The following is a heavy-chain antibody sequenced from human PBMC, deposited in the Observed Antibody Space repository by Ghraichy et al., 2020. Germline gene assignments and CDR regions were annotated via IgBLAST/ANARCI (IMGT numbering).Heavy chain of an antibody. CDR3: AKSRPPHYYDSSYYYYGMDV. J-gene: IGHJ6*02. D-gene: IGHD3-22*01. Sequence: SCAASGFTFSSYAMSWVRQAPGKGLEWVSAISGSGGSTYYADSVKGRFTISRDNSKNTLYLQMNSLRAEDTAVYYCAKSRPPHYYDSSYYYYGMDVWGQGTTVTVSS. V-gene: IGHV3-23*01. CDR2: ISGSGGST. CDR1: GFTFSSYA.